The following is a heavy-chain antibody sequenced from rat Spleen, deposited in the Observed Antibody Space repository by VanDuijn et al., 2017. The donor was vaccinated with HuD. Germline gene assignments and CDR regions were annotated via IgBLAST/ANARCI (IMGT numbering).Heavy chain of an antibody. CDR2: ISYDGRST. V-gene: IGHV5-7*01. Sequence: EVQLVESGGGLVQPGRSLKFSCVASGFTFSDYNMAWVRQAPKKGLEWVATISYDGRSTYYRDSVKGRFTISRGNAKSSLYLQMDSLRSADTATYSCTTIYGGYNHYFDYWGQGVMVTVSS. CDR1: GFTFSDYN. J-gene: IGHJ2*01. D-gene: IGHD1-11*01. CDR3: TTIYGGYNHYFDY.